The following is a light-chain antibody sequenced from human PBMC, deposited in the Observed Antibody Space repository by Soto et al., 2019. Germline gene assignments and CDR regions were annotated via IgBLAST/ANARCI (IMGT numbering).Light chain of an antibody. J-gene: IGKJ3*01. Sequence: DFQMTQSPSSLSASVGDTVTITCRASQDIGTFLNWYQQKPGKAPKLLIYAASDLLSGVSSRFSGSGSGTDFTLTISSLQPEDCATYYCQQSYSTPQITFGPGTKVDMK. V-gene: IGKV1-39*01. CDR3: QQSYSTPQIT. CDR2: AAS. CDR1: QDIGTF.